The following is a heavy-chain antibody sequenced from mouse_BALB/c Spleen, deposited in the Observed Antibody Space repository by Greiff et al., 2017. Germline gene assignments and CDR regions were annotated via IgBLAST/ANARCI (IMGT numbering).Heavy chain of an antibody. CDR3: NYYGSSSYYFDY. V-gene: IGHV14-4*02. Sequence: VQLQQSGAELVRSGASVKLSCTASGFNIKDYYMHWVKQRPEQGLEWIGWIDPENGDTDYAPKFQGKATMTADTSSNTAYLQLSSLTSEDTAVYYCNYYGSSSYYFDYWGQGTTLTVSS. CDR1: GFNIKDYY. J-gene: IGHJ2*01. D-gene: IGHD1-1*01. CDR2: IDPENGDT.